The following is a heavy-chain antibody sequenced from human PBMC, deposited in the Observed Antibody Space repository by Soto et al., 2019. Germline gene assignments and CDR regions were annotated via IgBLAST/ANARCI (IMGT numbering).Heavy chain of an antibody. J-gene: IGHJ3*02. CDR1: GITFSNAW. V-gene: IGHV3-15*01. D-gene: IGHD6-13*01. CDR3: TTTRPGTNVFDN. CDR2: IRSKTDGGTT. Sequence: GGSLRLSCAASGITFSNAWMNWVRQAPGKGLEYIGRIRSKTDGGTTEYAAPVEGRFTISRDDSKSTLYLQMGGLKTEDTAVYYCTTTRPGTNVFDNWGQGTLVTVSS.